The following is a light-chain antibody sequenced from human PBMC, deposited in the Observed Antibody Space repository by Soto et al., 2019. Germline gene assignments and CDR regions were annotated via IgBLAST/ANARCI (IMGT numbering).Light chain of an antibody. J-gene: IGKJ3*01. V-gene: IGKV4-1*01. CDR1: QSVLYSSNNKNY. CDR3: QQYYTIPPT. CDR2: WAS. Sequence: DIVMTQSPDSLAVSLGERATINCKSSQSVLYSSNNKNYLAWYQQKPGQPPKLLIYWASTRESGVPDRFSGSGSGTDFTLTIGSLQAEDVAVYYCQQYYTIPPTFGPGTKVDIK.